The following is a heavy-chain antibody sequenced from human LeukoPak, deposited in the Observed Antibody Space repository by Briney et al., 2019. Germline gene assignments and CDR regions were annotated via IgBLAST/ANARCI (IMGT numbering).Heavy chain of an antibody. CDR1: GGTFSSYA. V-gene: IGHV1-18*01. CDR2: ISAYNGNT. D-gene: IGHD5-24*01. CDR3: ARGKGVATKERYNWFDP. J-gene: IGHJ5*02. Sequence: ASVTVSCKASGGTFSSYAISWVRQAPGQGLEWMGWISAYNGNTNYAQKLQGRVTMTTDTSTSTAYMELRSLRSDDTAVYYCARGKGVATKERYNWFDPWGQGTLVTVSS.